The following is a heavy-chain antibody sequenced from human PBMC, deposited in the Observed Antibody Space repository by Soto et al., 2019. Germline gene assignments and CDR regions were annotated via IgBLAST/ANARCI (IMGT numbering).Heavy chain of an antibody. CDR3: ARVRSMVRGVNPSMDV. D-gene: IGHD3-10*01. V-gene: IGHV4-59*01. CDR1: GGSISSYY. Sequence: SETLSLTCTVSGGSISSYYWSWIRQPPGKGLEWIGYIYYSGSTNYNPSLKSRVTISVDTSKNQFSLKLSSVTAADTAVYYCARVRSMVRGVNPSMDVWGQGTTVTVS. CDR2: IYYSGST. J-gene: IGHJ6*02.